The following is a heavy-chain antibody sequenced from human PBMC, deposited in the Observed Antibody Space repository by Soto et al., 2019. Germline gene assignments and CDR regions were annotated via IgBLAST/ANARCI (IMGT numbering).Heavy chain of an antibody. Sequence: SETLSLTCAVSGGSISSSNWWSWVRQPPGKGLEWIGEIYHSGSTNYNPSLKSRVTISVDKSKNQFSLKLSSVTAADTAVYYCARDEGIAVARLKFDPWGQGTLVTVSS. CDR1: GGSISSSNW. CDR2: IYHSGST. J-gene: IGHJ5*02. V-gene: IGHV4-4*02. CDR3: ARDEGIAVARLKFDP. D-gene: IGHD6-19*01.